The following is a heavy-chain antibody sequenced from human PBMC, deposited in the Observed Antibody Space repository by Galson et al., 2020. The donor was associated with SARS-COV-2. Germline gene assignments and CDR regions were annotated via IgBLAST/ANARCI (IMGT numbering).Heavy chain of an antibody. CDR3: ASIIVVVPAAFARGVDAFDI. Sequence: SCAASGFTFSSYSMNWVRQAPGKGLEWVSSISSSSSYIYYADSVKGRFTISRDNAKNSLYLQMNSLRAEDTAVYYCASIIVVVPAAFARGVDAFDIWGQGTMVTVSS. CDR1: GFTFSSYS. CDR2: ISSSSSYI. D-gene: IGHD2-2*01. J-gene: IGHJ3*02. V-gene: IGHV3-21*01.